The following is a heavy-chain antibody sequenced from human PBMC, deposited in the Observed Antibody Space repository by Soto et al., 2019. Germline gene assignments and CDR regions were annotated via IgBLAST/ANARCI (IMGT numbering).Heavy chain of an antibody. J-gene: IGHJ4*02. V-gene: IGHV4-59*08. D-gene: IGHD1-1*01. Sequence: QVQLQESGPGLVKPSETLSLTCTVSGGSISSYYWSWIRQPPGKGLGWIGYIYYSGSTNHNPSLXSXAXIXXDTPKNQFSLKLSSVPAADTAVYYCARRYGYSFDYWGQGTLVTVSS. CDR3: ARRYGYSFDY. CDR2: IYYSGST. CDR1: GGSISSYY.